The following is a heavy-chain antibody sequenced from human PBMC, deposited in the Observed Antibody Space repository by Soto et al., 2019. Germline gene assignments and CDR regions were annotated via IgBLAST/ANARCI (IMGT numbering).Heavy chain of an antibody. D-gene: IGHD3-3*01. V-gene: IGHV1-2*04. J-gene: IGHJ6*02. Sequence: GASVKVSCKASGYTFTHYGFSWVRQAPGQGLEWMAWTSADNGDTNYAQKFQGWVTMTRDTSISTAYMELSRLRSDDTAVYYCARAIFGVALYGMDVWGQGTTVTVSS. CDR2: TSADNGDT. CDR3: ARAIFGVALYGMDV. CDR1: GYTFTHYG.